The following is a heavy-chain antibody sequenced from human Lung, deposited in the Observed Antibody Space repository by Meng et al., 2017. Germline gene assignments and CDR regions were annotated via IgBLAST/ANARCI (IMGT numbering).Heavy chain of an antibody. CDR2: IDNTGST. J-gene: IGHJ5*02. D-gene: IGHD1-26*01. CDR1: GGPIRSSSYY. Sequence: QLQLQESGPGLVKPSETLSLSCTVPGGPIRSSSYYWGWTRQPPGKGLEWIGSIDNTGSTHYNPSLKSRVSMSVDTSKNQFSLRLNSVTAADTAVYYCVRLDWELLNWFDPWGQGTLVTVSS. V-gene: IGHV4-39*01. CDR3: VRLDWELLNWFDP.